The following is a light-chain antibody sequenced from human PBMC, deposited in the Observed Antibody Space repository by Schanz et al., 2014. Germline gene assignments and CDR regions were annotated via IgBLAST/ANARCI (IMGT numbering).Light chain of an antibody. CDR3: AAWDDSLDGYV. CDR1: SSNIGSNT. J-gene: IGLJ1*01. Sequence: QSVLTQPPSASGTPGQRVTISCSGRSSNIGSNTVNWYQQLPGTAPKLLIYSNTQRPSGVPDRFSGSKSGTSASLTISGLQTEDEADYYCAAWDDSLDGYVFATGTKLTVL. V-gene: IGLV1-44*01. CDR2: SNT.